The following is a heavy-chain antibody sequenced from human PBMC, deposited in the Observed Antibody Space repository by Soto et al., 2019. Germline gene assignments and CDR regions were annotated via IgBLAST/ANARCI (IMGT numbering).Heavy chain of an antibody. D-gene: IGHD7-27*01. V-gene: IGHV6-1*01. CDR1: GDSVSSNSAA. CDR2: TYYRSKWYN. Sequence: QTLSLTCAISGDSVSSNSAAWNWIRQSPSRGLEWLGRTYYRSKWYNDYAVSVKSRITINPDTSKNQFSLQLNSVTPEDTAVYYCARDLGLREADYYYGMDVWGQGTTVTVSS. CDR3: ARDLGLREADYYYGMDV. J-gene: IGHJ6*02.